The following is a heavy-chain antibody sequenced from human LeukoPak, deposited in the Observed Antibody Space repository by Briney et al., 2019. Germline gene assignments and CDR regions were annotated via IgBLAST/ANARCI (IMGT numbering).Heavy chain of an antibody. CDR1: GGSISIGGYY. CDR3: ARVTSGEFADY. J-gene: IGHJ4*02. V-gene: IGHV4-31*03. CDR2: IYYSGIT. D-gene: IGHD3-10*01. Sequence: PSETLSLTCTVSGGSISIGGYYWRWIRQHPGKGLEWIGYIYYSGITYYNPSLKSRVTISVGTSKNQFSLYLSSVTAADTAVYYCARVTSGEFADYWGQGTLVTVSS.